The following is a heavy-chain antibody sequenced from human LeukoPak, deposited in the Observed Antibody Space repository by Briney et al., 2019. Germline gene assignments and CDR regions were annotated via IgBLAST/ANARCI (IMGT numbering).Heavy chain of an antibody. CDR2: MYYSGST. V-gene: IGHV4-39*01. D-gene: IGHD4-11*01. CDR1: GGSISSSSYY. CDR3: ARHPNSNYAHWFDP. J-gene: IGHJ5*02. Sequence: SETLSPTCTVSGGSISSSSYYWGWVRQPPGKGLEWIGSMYYSGSTYYNPSLKSRVTISVDTYKNQFSLKLSSVTAADTAVYFCARHPNSNYAHWFDPWGQGTLVTVSS.